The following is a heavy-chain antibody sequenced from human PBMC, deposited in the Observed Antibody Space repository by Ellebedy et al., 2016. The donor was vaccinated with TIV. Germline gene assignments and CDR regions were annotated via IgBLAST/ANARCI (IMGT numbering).Heavy chain of an antibody. J-gene: IGHJ4*02. CDR2: ISYDGSNK. CDR3: VRDRLALERDFDY. Sequence: GGSLRLSCAASGFTFSSYAMHWVRQAPGKGLEWVAVISYDGSNKYYADSVKGRFTISRDNSKNTLYLQMNSLRAEDTAVYYCVRDRLALERDFDYWGQGTLVTVSS. D-gene: IGHD1-1*01. V-gene: IGHV3-30-3*01. CDR1: GFTFSSYA.